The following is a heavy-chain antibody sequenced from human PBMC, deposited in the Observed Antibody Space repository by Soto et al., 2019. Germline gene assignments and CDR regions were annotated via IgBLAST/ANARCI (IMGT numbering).Heavy chain of an antibody. D-gene: IGHD6-19*01. J-gene: IGHJ4*02. V-gene: IGHV1-46*01. CDR2: INPSGGST. Sequence: ASVKVSCKASGYTFTSYYMHWVRQAPGQGLEWMGIINPSGGSTSYAQKFQGRVTMTRDTSTSTVYMELSSLRSEDTAVYYCARDGWSSYSSGWYYFDYWGQGTLVTVSS. CDR1: GYTFTSYY. CDR3: ARDGWSSYSSGWYYFDY.